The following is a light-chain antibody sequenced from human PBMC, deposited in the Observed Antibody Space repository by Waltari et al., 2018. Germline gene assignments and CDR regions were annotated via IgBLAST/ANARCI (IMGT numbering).Light chain of an antibody. CDR1: DSNIRGNF. CDR3: AVWDDSRNGWV. CDR2: RDN. V-gene: IGLV1-44*01. Sequence: QSVLTQSPSASGTPGQRATLSCSGTDSNIRGNFVHWYQQFPGPAPRLRIHRDNQRPSGVPDRFSGSKAVTSASLAISGLQSEDEALYFCAVWDDSRNGWVFGGGTKVTVL. J-gene: IGLJ3*02.